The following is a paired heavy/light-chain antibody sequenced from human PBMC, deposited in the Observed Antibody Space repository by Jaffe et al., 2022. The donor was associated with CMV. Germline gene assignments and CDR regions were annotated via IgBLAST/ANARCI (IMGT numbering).Light chain of an antibody. CDR2: DTS. V-gene: IGKV3-11*01. CDR1: QSINNY. CDR3: QQRNNWPWT. J-gene: IGKJ1*01. Sequence: EIVLTQSPATLSLSPGERATLSCRASQSINNYLGWYQQKPGQAPRLLIYDTSHRATGIPARFSGSGSGTDFTLTISSLEPEDLAVYYCQQRNNWPWTFGQGTKVEIK.
Heavy chain of an antibody. CDR1: GFTFSDYY. Sequence: QVHLVESGGGLVEPGGSLRLSCAASGFTFSDYYMSWIRQAPGRGLEWVSYISDGATTIYYADSVKGRFTISRDNTKNSLYLQLNRLRAEDTAVYYCAKVLGMTPSPDWYFDLWGRGTLVTVSS. CDR3: AKVLGMTPSPDWYFDL. J-gene: IGHJ2*01. V-gene: IGHV3-11*01. D-gene: IGHD2-15*01. CDR2: ISDGATTI.